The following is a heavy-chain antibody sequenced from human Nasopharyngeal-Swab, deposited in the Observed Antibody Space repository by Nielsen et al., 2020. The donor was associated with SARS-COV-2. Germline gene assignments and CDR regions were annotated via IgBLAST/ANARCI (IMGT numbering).Heavy chain of an antibody. Sequence: VRQAPGKGLEWVAVIRYDGSNKYYADSVKGRFTISRDNSKNTLYLQMNSLRAEDTAVYYCARVGTWSGSYGIAFDYWGQGTLVTVSS. CDR2: IRYDGSNK. D-gene: IGHD5-18*01. J-gene: IGHJ4*02. V-gene: IGHV3-33*01. CDR3: ARVGTWSGSYGIAFDY.